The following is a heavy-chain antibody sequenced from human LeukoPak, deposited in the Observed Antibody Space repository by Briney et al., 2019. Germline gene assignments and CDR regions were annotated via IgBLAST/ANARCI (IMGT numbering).Heavy chain of an antibody. CDR3: AGVEWFGDLTFEG. J-gene: IGHJ4*02. V-gene: IGHV3-23*01. Sequence: GGSLRLSCAASGFTFSFYAMSWVRQAPGKGLEWVSAISSSGDSTYYTDSARGRFTISRDNSNNTLFLQMNSLRADDTAVYYCAGVEWFGDLTFEGWGRGTLVTVSS. D-gene: IGHD3-10*01. CDR1: GFTFSFYA. CDR2: ISSSGDST.